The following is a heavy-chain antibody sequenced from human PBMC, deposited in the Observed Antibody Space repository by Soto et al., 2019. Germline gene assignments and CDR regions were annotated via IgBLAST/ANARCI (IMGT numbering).Heavy chain of an antibody. CDR2: IYYSGST. CDR1: GGSISSGDYY. CDR3: ARERPDGARLDP. J-gene: IGHJ5*02. D-gene: IGHD6-6*01. V-gene: IGHV4-30-4*01. Sequence: QVQLQESGPGLVKPSQTLSLTCTVSGGSISSGDYYWSWIRQPPGKGLEWIGYIYYSGSTYYNPPLTSRVTISVDTSKNQFSLKLSSVTAADTAVYYCARERPDGARLDPWGQGTLVTVSS.